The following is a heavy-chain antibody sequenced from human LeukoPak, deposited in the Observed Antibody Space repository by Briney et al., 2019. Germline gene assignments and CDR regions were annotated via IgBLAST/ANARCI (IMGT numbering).Heavy chain of an antibody. CDR1: GFTFSDYY. V-gene: IGHV3-11*03. Sequence: PGGSLRLSCAASGFTFSDYYMSWIRQAPGKGLEWVSYISSSSSYTNYADSVKGRFTISRDNAKNSLYLQMNSLRAEDTAVYYCASKGYYDSSGYPHDAFDIWGQGTMVTVSS. CDR2: ISSSSSYT. CDR3: ASKGYYDSSGYPHDAFDI. J-gene: IGHJ3*02. D-gene: IGHD3-22*01.